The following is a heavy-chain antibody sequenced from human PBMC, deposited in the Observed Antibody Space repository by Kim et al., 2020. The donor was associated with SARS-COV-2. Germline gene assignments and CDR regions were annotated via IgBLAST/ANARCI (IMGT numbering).Heavy chain of an antibody. Sequence: GGSLRLSCAASGFTVSSNYMSWVRQAPGKGLEWVSVIYSGGSTYYADSVKGRFTISRDNSKNTLYLQMNSLRAEDTAVYYCAREPHSYYCSGGSCYADWGQGTLVTVSS. J-gene: IGHJ4*02. CDR1: GFTVSSNY. V-gene: IGHV3-53*01. CDR2: IYSGGST. CDR3: AREPHSYYCSGGSCYAD. D-gene: IGHD2-15*01.